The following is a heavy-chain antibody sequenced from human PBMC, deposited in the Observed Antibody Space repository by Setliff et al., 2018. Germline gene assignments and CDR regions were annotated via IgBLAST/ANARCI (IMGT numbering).Heavy chain of an antibody. CDR3: ARESRATYNFWSGYYSTDAFDI. Sequence: SETLSLTCTVSGYSISSGYYWGWIRQPPGKGLERIGSIYHSGSTYYNPSLKSRVTISVDTSKNQFSLKLSSVTAADTAVYYCARESRATYNFWSGYYSTDAFDIWGQGTMVTVSS. V-gene: IGHV4-38-2*02. CDR2: IYHSGST. J-gene: IGHJ3*02. D-gene: IGHD3-3*01. CDR1: GYSISSGYY.